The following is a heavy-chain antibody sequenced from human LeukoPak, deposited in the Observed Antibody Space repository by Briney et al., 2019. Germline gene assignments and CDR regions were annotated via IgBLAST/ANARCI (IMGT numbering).Heavy chain of an antibody. J-gene: IGHJ4*02. V-gene: IGHV4-34*01. Sequence: SETLSLTCAVYGGSFSDYYWNWIRQPPGKGLEWIGEINHSGSTHYNPSLKSRVTISLDTSKNQLSLKVSSVTAADTAVYYCAREAVTFGGVIAAFDYWGQGTLVTVSS. CDR1: GGSFSDYY. CDR3: AREAVTFGGVIAAFDY. D-gene: IGHD3-16*02. CDR2: INHSGST.